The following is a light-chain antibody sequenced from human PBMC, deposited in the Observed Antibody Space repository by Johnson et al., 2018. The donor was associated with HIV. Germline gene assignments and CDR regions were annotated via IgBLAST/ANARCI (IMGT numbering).Light chain of an antibody. V-gene: IGLV1-51*02. CDR1: SSNIGNNY. CDR2: ENN. Sequence: QSVLTQPPSVSAAPGQKVTISCSGSSSNIGNNYVSWYQQLPGTAPKLLIYENNKRPSGIPDRFSASKSGTSATLGITGLQTGDAADYYCATWDSSLSGGVFGTGTKVTGL. CDR3: ATWDSSLSGGV. J-gene: IGLJ1*01.